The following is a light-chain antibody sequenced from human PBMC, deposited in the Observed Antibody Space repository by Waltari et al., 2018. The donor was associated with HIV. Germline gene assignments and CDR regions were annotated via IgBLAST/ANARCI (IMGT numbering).Light chain of an antibody. CDR2: GAS. Sequence: DIQMPQSPSSVSASVGDTVTFTCRASQPTANWLAWYQQKPGKAPNLLIYGASSLQSGVPSRFSGSGSGTDFTLTINSLQPEDSAIYYCQQANTFPLTFGPGTKLDI. V-gene: IGKV1D-12*01. CDR3: QQANTFPLT. J-gene: IGKJ3*01. CDR1: QPTANW.